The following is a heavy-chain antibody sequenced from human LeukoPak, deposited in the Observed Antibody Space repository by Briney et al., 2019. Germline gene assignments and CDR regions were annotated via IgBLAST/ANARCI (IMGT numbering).Heavy chain of an antibody. J-gene: IGHJ6*03. CDR2: IYSRGRT. CDR1: GGSISSYY. CDR3: ARDVGRDYYYYYMDV. Sequence: SETLSLTCTVSGGSISSYYWSWIRQPAGKGLEWIGRIYSRGRTNYNPSLKSRVTMSVDTSKNQFSLKLSSVTDADTAVYYCARDVGRDYYYYYMDVWGKGTTVTVSS. V-gene: IGHV4-4*07. D-gene: IGHD2-15*01.